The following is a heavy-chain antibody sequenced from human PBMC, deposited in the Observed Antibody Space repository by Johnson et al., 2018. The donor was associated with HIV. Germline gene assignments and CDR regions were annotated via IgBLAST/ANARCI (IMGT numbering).Heavy chain of an antibody. CDR1: GFTFKNAW. V-gene: IGHV3-15*01. CDR3: TTGSCIDGVCYAFDV. J-gene: IGHJ3*01. CDR2: IKSKYHDETT. Sequence: VQLVESGGGLVQPGRSLRLSCAASGFTFKNAWMHWVRQAPGKGLEWIGRIKSKYHDETTDYAAPVKGRFAISRDDSKNTVYLQMNSLKAEDTAVYYCTTGSCIDGVCYAFDVWGQGTMVTVSS. D-gene: IGHD2-8*01.